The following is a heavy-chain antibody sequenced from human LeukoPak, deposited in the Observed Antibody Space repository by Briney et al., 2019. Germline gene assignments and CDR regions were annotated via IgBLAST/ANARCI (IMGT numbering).Heavy chain of an antibody. CDR1: GFTFSSYT. V-gene: IGHV3-23*01. Sequence: PGGSLRLSCAASGFTFSSYTMNWVRQAPGKGLEWVSGISGSGRRTYYADSVKGRFTLSRDNSKNTLYLQMNSLRAEDTAIYYCAKDLRYCGGDCYSADAFDIWGQGTMVTVSS. D-gene: IGHD2-21*01. J-gene: IGHJ3*02. CDR3: AKDLRYCGGDCYSADAFDI. CDR2: ISGSGRRT.